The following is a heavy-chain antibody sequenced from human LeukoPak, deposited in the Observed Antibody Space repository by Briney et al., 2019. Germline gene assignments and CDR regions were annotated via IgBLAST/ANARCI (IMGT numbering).Heavy chain of an antibody. Sequence: GGSLTHSCSPSWLPLSIQLMMGPPQPPGKGLVWISRIKTDGTITTYAEYVKGRLTISRDNATNTAYLQMNSLRAEDTAVYYCVRSLFSAADFWGEGSLVTVSS. CDR2: IKTDGTIT. J-gene: IGHJ1*01. CDR3: VRSLFSAADF. D-gene: IGHD2-15*01. V-gene: IGHV3-74*01. CDR1: WLPLSIQL.